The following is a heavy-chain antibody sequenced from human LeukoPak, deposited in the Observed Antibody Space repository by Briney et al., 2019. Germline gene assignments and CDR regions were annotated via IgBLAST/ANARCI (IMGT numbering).Heavy chain of an antibody. CDR1: GGSNSSSSYY. J-gene: IGHJ3*02. CDR2: IYYSGST. V-gene: IGHV4-39*01. CDR3: ASSPSTIFGVVIYLAFDI. D-gene: IGHD3-3*01. Sequence: KTSETLSLTCTVSGGSNSSSSYYWGWIRQPPGKGLEWIGSIYYSGSTYYNPSLKSRVTISVDTSKNQFSLKLSSVTAADTAVYYCASSPSTIFGVVIYLAFDIWGQGTMVTVSS.